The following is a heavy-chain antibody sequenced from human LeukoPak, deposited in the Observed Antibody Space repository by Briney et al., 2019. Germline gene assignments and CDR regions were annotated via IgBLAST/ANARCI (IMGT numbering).Heavy chain of an antibody. J-gene: IGHJ4*02. CDR3: TRGPVYYYDSSGYYDDY. CDR1: GFTFGGSA. Sequence: GGSLRLSCAASGFTFGGSAMHWVRQASGKGLEWVGRIRSKANSYATAYAASVKGRFTISRDDSKNTAYLQMNSLKTEDTAVYYCTRGPVYYYDSSGYYDDYWGQGTLVTVSS. CDR2: IRSKANSYAT. V-gene: IGHV3-73*01. D-gene: IGHD3-22*01.